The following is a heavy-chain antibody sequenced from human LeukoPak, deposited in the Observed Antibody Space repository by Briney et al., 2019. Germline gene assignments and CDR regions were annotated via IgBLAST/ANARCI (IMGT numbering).Heavy chain of an antibody. Sequence: GGSLRLSCAASGFTFSSYSMNWVRQAPGKGLEWVSSISSSSSYIYYADSVKGRFTTSRDNAKNSLYLQMNSLRAEDTAVYYCARDSNEFPMGPRRYFDYWGQGTLVTVSS. V-gene: IGHV3-21*01. CDR2: ISSSSSYI. CDR1: GFTFSSYS. D-gene: IGHD1-1*01. J-gene: IGHJ4*02. CDR3: ARDSNEFPMGPRRYFDY.